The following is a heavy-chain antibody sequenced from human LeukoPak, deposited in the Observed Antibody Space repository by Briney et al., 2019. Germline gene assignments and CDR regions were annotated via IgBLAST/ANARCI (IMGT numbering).Heavy chain of an antibody. Sequence: SETLSLTCTVSGGSISSYYWSWIRQPAGKGLEWIGRIYTSGSTNYNPSLKSRATISVDKSKNQFSLKLSSVTAADTAVYYCARVVDYYDSSGYLPDAFDIWGQGTMVTVSS. CDR2: IYTSGST. CDR1: GGSISSYY. D-gene: IGHD3-22*01. V-gene: IGHV4-4*07. J-gene: IGHJ3*02. CDR3: ARVVDYYDSSGYLPDAFDI.